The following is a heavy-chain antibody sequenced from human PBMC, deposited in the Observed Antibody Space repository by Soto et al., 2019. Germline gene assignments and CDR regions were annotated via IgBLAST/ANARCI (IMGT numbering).Heavy chain of an antibody. D-gene: IGHD3-3*01. J-gene: IGHJ6*02. CDR2: IKQDGSEK. V-gene: IGHV3-7*01. Sequence: GGSLRLSCAASGFTFSSFWMSWFRQAPGKGLEWVANIKQDGSEKYYVDSVKGRFTISRDNAKNSLYLQMNSLRAEDTAVYYCARANFWSGYYVYYYYYGMDVWGQGTTVTVSS. CDR3: ARANFWSGYYVYYYYYGMDV. CDR1: GFTFSSFW.